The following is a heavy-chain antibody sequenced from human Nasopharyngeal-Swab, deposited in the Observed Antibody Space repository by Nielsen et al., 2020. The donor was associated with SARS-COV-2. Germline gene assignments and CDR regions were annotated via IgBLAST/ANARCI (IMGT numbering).Heavy chain of an antibody. D-gene: IGHD3-3*01. J-gene: IGHJ3*02. CDR2: VVPEDGEP. CDR3: ASKGSGVFGVVIYAFDI. V-gene: IGHV1-24*01. CDR1: GYTLTVLP. Sequence: ASVKVSCKVSGYTLTVLPIHWVRQAPGKGLEWMGTVVPEDGEPIYAQNFQGRVTMTEDTSTYTAYLELSSLRSEDTAVYYCASKGSGVFGVVIYAFDIWGPGTLVTVSS.